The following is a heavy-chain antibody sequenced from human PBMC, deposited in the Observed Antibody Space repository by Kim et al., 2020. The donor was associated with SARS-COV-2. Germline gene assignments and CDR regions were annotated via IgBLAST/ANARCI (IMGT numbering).Heavy chain of an antibody. D-gene: IGHD5-18*01. CDR1: GFTFSSYA. Sequence: GGSLRLFCAASGFTFSSYAMHWVRQAPGKGLEWVAVISYDGSNKYYADSVKGRFTISRDNSKNTLYLQMNSLRAEDTAVYYCARDGPPVATAMVSPLLHWGQGALVTVSS. CDR2: ISYDGSNK. J-gene: IGHJ4*02. CDR3: ARDGPPVATAMVSPLLH. V-gene: IGHV3-30*04.